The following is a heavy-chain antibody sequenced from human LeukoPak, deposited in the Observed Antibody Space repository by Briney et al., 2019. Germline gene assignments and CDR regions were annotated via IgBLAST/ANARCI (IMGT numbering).Heavy chain of an antibody. D-gene: IGHD3-9*01. CDR1: GGSFSGYY. Sequence: PSETLSLTCAVYGGSFSGYYWSWIRQPPGKGLEWIGEINHSGSTNYNPSLKSRATISVDTSKNQFSLKLSSVTAADTAVYYCARGGRYFDWLLGNWFDPWGQGTLVTVSS. CDR3: ARGGRYFDWLLGNWFDP. CDR2: INHSGST. J-gene: IGHJ5*02. V-gene: IGHV4-34*01.